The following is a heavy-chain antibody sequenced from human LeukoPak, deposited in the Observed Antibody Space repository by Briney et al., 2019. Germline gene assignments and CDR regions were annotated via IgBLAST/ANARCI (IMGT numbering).Heavy chain of an antibody. J-gene: IGHJ3*02. CDR3: ARRSRNGLDAFDI. CDR1: AYTFTGYY. V-gene: IGHV1-2*02. Sequence: ASVKVSCKASAYTFTGYYMHWVRQAPGQGLEWMGWIDPNNADADYAQKFQGRVTMTRGRSISTTYMELSRLTSDDTAVYYCARRSRNGLDAFDIWGQGTMVTVSS. D-gene: IGHD1-14*01. CDR2: IDPNNADA.